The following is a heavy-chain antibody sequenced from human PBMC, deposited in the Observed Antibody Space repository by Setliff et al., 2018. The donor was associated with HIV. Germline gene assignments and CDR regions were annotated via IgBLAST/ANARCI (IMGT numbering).Heavy chain of an antibody. CDR1: GYPISDGYY. CDR3: ARLGMRDRYGSGTYYLNWGGFDF. Sequence: KPSETLSLTCGVSGYPISDGYYWGWIRQPPGKGLEWIGSIYQSGSAYNSGTYHNPSLKSRVTISADTSKNQFSLNLNSVTAADTAVYYCARLGMRDRYGSGTYYLNWGGFDFWGQGTLVTVSS. J-gene: IGHJ4*01. V-gene: IGHV4-38-2*01. CDR2: IYQSGSAYNSGT. D-gene: IGHD3-10*01.